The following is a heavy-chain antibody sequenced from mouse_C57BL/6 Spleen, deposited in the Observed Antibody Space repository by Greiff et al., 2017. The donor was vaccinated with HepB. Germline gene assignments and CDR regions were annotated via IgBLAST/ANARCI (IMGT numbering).Heavy chain of an antibody. D-gene: IGHD1-1*01. J-gene: IGHJ3*01. CDR2: IYPGNSDT. CDR1: GYTFTSYW. CDR3: TREEITTVVERAWFAY. Sequence: EVQLQQSGTVLARPGASVKMSCKTSGYTFTSYWMHWVKQRPGQGLEWIGAIYPGNSDTSYNQKFKGKAKLTAGTSASTAYMELSSLTNEDSAVYYCTREEITTVVERAWFAYWGQGTLVTVSA. V-gene: IGHV1-5*01.